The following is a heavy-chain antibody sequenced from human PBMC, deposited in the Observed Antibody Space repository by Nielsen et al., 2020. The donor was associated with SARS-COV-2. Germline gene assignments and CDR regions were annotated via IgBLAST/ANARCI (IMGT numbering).Heavy chain of an antibody. J-gene: IGHJ4*02. V-gene: IGHV3-74*01. Sequence: GESLKISCAASGFTFSSYSMNWVRQSPGKGLEWVSRINSDGSSTSYADSVKGRFTISRDNAKNTLYLQMNSLRDEDTAVYYCARGPPYDFLAFFDYWGQGTLVTVSS. CDR3: ARGPPYDFLAFFDY. CDR2: INSDGSST. CDR1: GFTFSSYS. D-gene: IGHD3-3*01.